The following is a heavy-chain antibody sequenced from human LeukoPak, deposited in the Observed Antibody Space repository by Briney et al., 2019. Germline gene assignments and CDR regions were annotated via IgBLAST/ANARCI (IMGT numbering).Heavy chain of an antibody. D-gene: IGHD3-16*01. J-gene: IGHJ6*03. CDR3: ARRLGGGYYYYMDV. Sequence: PSETLSLTCAVSGYSISSGYYWGWIRQPPGKGLEWIGSIYHSGSTYYNPSLKSRVTISVDTSKNPFSLKLSSVTAADTAVYYCARRLGGGYYYYMDVWGKGTTVTVSS. V-gene: IGHV4-38-2*01. CDR1: GYSISSGYY. CDR2: IYHSGST.